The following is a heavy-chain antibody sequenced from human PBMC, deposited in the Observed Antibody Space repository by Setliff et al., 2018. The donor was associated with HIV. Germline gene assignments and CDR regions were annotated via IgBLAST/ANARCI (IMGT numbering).Heavy chain of an antibody. D-gene: IGHD2-21*01. V-gene: IGHV4-59*08. CDR1: GGSISSHY. CDR2: IYYSGST. Sequence: SETLSLTCTVTGGSISSHYWTWIRQPPGRGLEWIGYIYYSGSTNYNPSLKSRVTISVDTSKKQFSLKLISVTDADTAIYYCARHPYVKDAFDIWGQGTMVTVSS. J-gene: IGHJ3*02. CDR3: ARHPYVKDAFDI.